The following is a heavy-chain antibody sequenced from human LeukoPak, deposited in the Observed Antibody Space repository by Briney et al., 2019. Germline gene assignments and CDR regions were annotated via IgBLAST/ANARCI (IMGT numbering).Heavy chain of an antibody. J-gene: IGHJ4*02. Sequence: KTSETLSLTCAVYGGSFSGYYSSWIRQPPGKGRERMGEINHSGSTNYNPSITSRVTISVDTSKNQYSLKLSSVTAADVAVYYCARGLIRRTFDYWGQGTLVTVSS. D-gene: IGHD3-16*01. CDR3: ARGLIRRTFDY. CDR1: GGSFSGYY. CDR2: INHSGST. V-gene: IGHV4-34*01.